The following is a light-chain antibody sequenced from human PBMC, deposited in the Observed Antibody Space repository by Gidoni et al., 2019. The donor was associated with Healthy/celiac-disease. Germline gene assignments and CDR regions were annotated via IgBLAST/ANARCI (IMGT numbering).Light chain of an antibody. V-gene: IGKV4-1*01. Sequence: DIVMTQSPDSLAVSLGERATINCKSSPSVLYSSNNKNYLAWYQQKPGQPPKLLIYWASTRESGVPDRFSGSGSGTDFTLTISSLQAEDGAVYYCQQYYSTPLTFGGGTKVEIK. CDR1: PSVLYSSNNKNY. CDR2: WAS. J-gene: IGKJ4*01. CDR3: QQYYSTPLT.